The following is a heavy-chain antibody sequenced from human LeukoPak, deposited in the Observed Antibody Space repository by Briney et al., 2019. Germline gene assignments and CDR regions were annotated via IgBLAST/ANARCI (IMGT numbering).Heavy chain of an antibody. J-gene: IGHJ3*02. V-gene: IGHV5-51*01. D-gene: IGHD2-2*01. Sequence: GESLKISCKGSGYSFTSYWIGWVRQMPGKGLEWMGIIYPGDSDTRYSPSFQGQVTISADKSISTAYLQWSSLKASDTAMYYCASTSTPDHCSSTSCRPPADAFDIWGQGTMVTVSS. CDR2: IYPGDSDT. CDR1: GYSFTSYW. CDR3: ASTSTPDHCSSTSCRPPADAFDI.